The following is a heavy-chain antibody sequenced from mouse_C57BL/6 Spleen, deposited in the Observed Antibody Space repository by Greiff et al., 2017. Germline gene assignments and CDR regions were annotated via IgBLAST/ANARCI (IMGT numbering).Heavy chain of an antibody. V-gene: IGHV1-42*01. D-gene: IGHD2-12*01. Sequence: VQLQQSGPELVKPGASVKISCKASGYSFTGYYMNWVKQSPEKSLEWIGEINPSTGGTTYNQKFKAKATLTVDKSSSTAYMQLKSLASEDSAVYYSAISYSYDAWFAYWGQGTLVTVSA. J-gene: IGHJ3*01. CDR2: INPSTGGT. CDR1: GYSFTGYY. CDR3: AISYSYDAWFAY.